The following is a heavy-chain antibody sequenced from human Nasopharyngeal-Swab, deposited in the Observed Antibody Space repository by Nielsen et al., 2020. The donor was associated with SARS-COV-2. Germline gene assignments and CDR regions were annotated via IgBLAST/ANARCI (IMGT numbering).Heavy chain of an antibody. J-gene: IGHJ4*02. CDR2: IYSGGNT. Sequence: GESLKISCAASGFTFSDYYMSWVRQAPGKGLEWVSVIYSGGNTYYADSVKGRFTISRDNSKNTLYLQMNSLRAEDTAVYYCARDNDFEYWGQGTLVTVPS. D-gene: IGHD1-14*01. V-gene: IGHV3-66*02. CDR1: GFTFSDYY. CDR3: ARDNDFEY.